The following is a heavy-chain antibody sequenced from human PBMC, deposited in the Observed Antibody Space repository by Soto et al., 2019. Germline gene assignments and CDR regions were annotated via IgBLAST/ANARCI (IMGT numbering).Heavy chain of an antibody. D-gene: IGHD3-3*01. CDR2: ISYDGSNK. CDR1: GFTFSSYA. CDR3: ARSSDTIFGVAGKNWFDP. V-gene: IGHV3-30-3*01. Sequence: QVQLVESGGGVVQPGRSLRLSCAASGFTFSSYAMHWVRQAPGKGLEWVAVISYDGSNKYYADSVKGRFTISRDNSKNTLYLQMNSLRAEDTAVYYCARSSDTIFGVAGKNWFDPWGQGTLVTVSS. J-gene: IGHJ5*02.